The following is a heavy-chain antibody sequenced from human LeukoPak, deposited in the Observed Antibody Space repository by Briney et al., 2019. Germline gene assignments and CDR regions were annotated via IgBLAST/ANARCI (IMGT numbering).Heavy chain of an antibody. J-gene: IGHJ5*02. CDR1: GFSFSSYG. D-gene: IGHD2-2*01. V-gene: IGHV3-30*02. Sequence: GGSLRLSCAASGFSFSSYGMHWVRQAPGRGLEWVAFIPRDGSYEKYADSVKGRFAISRDNSKNTLYLQMNSLRAEDTAVYYCAKGYQLLSHWFDPWGQGTLVTVSS. CDR2: IPRDGSYE. CDR3: AKGYQLLSHWFDP.